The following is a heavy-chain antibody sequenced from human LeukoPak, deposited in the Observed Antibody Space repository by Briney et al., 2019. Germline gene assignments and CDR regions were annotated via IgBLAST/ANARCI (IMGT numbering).Heavy chain of an antibody. Sequence: PGGSLRLSCAASGFTFNSYAMSWVRQAPGKGLEWVSGISSGGNTYYADSVKGRFTISRDNSKNTLYVQVNSLGTEDTAAYYCAKGSYYDSSGSFYFDYWGQGTLVTVSS. D-gene: IGHD3-22*01. J-gene: IGHJ4*02. CDR1: GFTFNSYA. V-gene: IGHV3-23*01. CDR3: AKGSYYDSSGSFYFDY. CDR2: ISSGGNT.